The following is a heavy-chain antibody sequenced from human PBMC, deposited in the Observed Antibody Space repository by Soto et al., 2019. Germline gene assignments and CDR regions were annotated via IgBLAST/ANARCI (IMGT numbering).Heavy chain of an antibody. D-gene: IGHD3-22*01. V-gene: IGHV1-18*04. CDR2: ISAYNGNT. CDR3: ARQFDYESSGYYYAY. CDR1: GYTFTSYG. J-gene: IGHJ4*02. Sequence: ASVKVSCKASGYTFTSYGISWVRQAPGQGLEWMGWISAYNGNTNYAQKLQGRVTMTTDTSTSTAYMELSSLRSEDTAVYYCARQFDYESSGYYYAYWGQGTVVTVAS.